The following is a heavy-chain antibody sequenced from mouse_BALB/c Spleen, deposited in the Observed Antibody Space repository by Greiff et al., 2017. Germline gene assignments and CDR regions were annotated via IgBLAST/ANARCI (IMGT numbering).Heavy chain of an antibody. J-gene: IGHJ1*01. CDR3: ARELPLDL. Sequence: QLQESGPELVKPGASVKISCKASGYTFTDYYINWVKQKPGQGIEWIGWIYPGSGNTKYNEKFKGKATLTVDTSSSTAYMQLSSLTSEDTAVYFCARELPLDLWGAGTTVTVSS. D-gene: IGHD2-1*01. CDR2: IYPGSGNT. V-gene: IGHV1-84*02. CDR1: GYTFTDYY.